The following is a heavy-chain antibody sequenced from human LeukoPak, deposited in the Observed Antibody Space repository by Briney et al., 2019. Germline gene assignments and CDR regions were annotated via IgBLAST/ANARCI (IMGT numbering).Heavy chain of an antibody. CDR1: GFTFSSYG. J-gene: IGHJ1*01. CDR3: ARVEYGSGSYHILD. Sequence: GGSLRLSCAASGFTFSSYGMHWVRQAPGKGLEWVSSISSSSSYIYYADSVKGRFTISRDNAKNSLYLQMNSLRAEDTAVYYCARVEYGSGSYHILDWGQGTLVTVSS. CDR2: ISSSSSYI. D-gene: IGHD3-10*01. V-gene: IGHV3-21*01.